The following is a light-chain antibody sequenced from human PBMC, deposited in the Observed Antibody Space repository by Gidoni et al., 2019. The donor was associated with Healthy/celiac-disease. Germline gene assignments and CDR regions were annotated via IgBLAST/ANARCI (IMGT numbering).Light chain of an antibody. J-gene: IGKJ4*01. CDR2: AAS. CDR1: QSISSY. V-gene: IGKV1-39*01. CDR3: QQSYSTLLX. Sequence: DIQMTQSPSSLSASVGDRVTITCRASQSISSYLNWYQQKPGKAPKLLIYAASSLQSGVPSRFSGSGSGTDFTLTISSLQPEDFATYYCQQSYSTLLXLXGGTKVEIK.